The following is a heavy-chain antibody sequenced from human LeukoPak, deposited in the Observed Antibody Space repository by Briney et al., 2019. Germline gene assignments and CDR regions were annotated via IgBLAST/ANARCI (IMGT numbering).Heavy chain of an antibody. CDR1: GGSISSSSYY. V-gene: IGHV4-39*01. J-gene: IGHJ4*02. CDR2: IYYSGST. Sequence: PSETLSLTCTVSGGSISSSSYYWGWIRQPPGKGLEWIGSIYYSGSTYYNPSLKSRVTISVDTSKNQFSLKLSSVTAADTAVYYCARRREGYCSSTSCSVDYWGQGTLVTVSS. D-gene: IGHD2-2*01. CDR3: ARRREGYCSSTSCSVDY.